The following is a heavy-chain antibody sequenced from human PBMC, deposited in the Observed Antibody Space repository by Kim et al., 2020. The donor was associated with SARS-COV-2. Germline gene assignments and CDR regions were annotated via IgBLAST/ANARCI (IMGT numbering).Heavy chain of an antibody. CDR1: GGTFSSYA. V-gene: IGHV1-69*13. CDR3: ARGPPRSVFQNEPPHYFDY. CDR2: IIPIFGTA. Sequence: SVKVSCKASGGTFSSYAISWVRQAPGQGLEWMGGIIPIFGTANYAQKFQGRVTITADESTSTAYMELSSLRSEDTAVYYCARGPPRSVFQNEPPHYFDYWGQGTLVTVSS. D-gene: IGHD2-21*01. J-gene: IGHJ4*02.